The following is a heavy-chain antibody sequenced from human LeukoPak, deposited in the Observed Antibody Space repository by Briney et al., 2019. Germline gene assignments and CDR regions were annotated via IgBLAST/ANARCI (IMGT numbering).Heavy chain of an antibody. CDR1: GGSFSGYY. CDR3: ARPVYSSSWYSVRHYYYMDV. Sequence: SETLSLTCAVYGGSFSGYYWSWIRQPPGKGLEWIGEINHSGSTNYNPSLKSRVTISVDTSKNQFSLKLSSVTAADTAVYYCARPVYSSSWYSVRHYYYMDVWGKGTTVTVSS. CDR2: INHSGST. D-gene: IGHD6-13*01. J-gene: IGHJ6*03. V-gene: IGHV4-34*01.